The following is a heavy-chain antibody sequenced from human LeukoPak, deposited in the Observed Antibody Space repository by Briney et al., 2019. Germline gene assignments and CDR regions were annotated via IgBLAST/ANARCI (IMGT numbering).Heavy chain of an antibody. Sequence: PGGSLRLSCAASGFTLSSYGMHWVRQAPGKGLEWVAFIRYDGSNKYYADSVKGRFTISRDNSKSTLYLQMKSRRAEDTAVYYCAKVLRFLGTFDYWGQGTLVTVSS. D-gene: IGHD3-3*01. CDR3: AKVLRFLGTFDY. V-gene: IGHV3-30*02. CDR2: IRYDGSNK. CDR1: GFTLSSYG. J-gene: IGHJ4*02.